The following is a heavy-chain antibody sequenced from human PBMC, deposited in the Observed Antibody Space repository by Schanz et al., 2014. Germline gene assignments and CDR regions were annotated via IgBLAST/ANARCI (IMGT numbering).Heavy chain of an antibody. CDR2: IYKSGSA. Sequence: VQLVESGGGVVQPGRSLRLSCVASGFNVSKSYVSWVRQAPGKGLEWVSLIYKSGSAFYADSVKGRLTISRDNSKNTVYLEMNRLRTEDTALYDCARDSAGTTFGVLDSWGQGTLVTVSS. CDR3: ARDSAGTTFGVLDS. CDR1: GFNVSKSY. V-gene: IGHV3-66*02. J-gene: IGHJ4*02. D-gene: IGHD1-1*01.